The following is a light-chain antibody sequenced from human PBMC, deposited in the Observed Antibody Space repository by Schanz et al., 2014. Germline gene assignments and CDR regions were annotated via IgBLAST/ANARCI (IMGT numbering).Light chain of an antibody. J-gene: IGLJ2*01. CDR1: SSDY. Sequence: QSVLTQPPSASGSPGQSVAISCTGSSSDYVSWYQLHPGNAPKLIIYEVSKRPSGVPDRFSGSKSGNTASLTVSGLQAEDEADYYCSSYADISVIFGGGTKLTVL. CDR2: EVS. V-gene: IGLV2-8*01. CDR3: SSYADISVI.